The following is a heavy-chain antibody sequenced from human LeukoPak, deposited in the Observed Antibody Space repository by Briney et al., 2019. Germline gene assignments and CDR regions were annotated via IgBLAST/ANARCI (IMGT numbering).Heavy chain of an antibody. J-gene: IGHJ4*02. V-gene: IGHV4-34*01. Sequence: SETLSLTCAVYGGSFSGYYWSWIRQPPGKGLEWIGEINHSGSTNYNPSLKSRVTISVDTSKNQFSLKLSSVTAADTAVYYCARRLSYCSSTSCYTFDYWGQGTLVTVSS. CDR2: INHSGST. CDR3: ARRLSYCSSTSCYTFDY. D-gene: IGHD2-2*02. CDR1: GGSFSGYY.